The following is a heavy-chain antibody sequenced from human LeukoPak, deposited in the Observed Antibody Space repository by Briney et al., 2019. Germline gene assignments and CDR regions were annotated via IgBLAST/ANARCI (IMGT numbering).Heavy chain of an antibody. J-gene: IGHJ3*02. CDR2: ISGDGGST. CDR1: GFTFDDYA. D-gene: IGHD6-19*01. CDR3: AKDVAVAGTGAFDI. V-gene: IGHV3-43*02. Sequence: PGGSLRLSCAASGFTFDDYAMHWVRQAPGKGLEWVSLISGDGGSTYYADSVKGRFTISRGNSKNSLYLQMNSLRTEDTALYYCAKDVAVAGTGAFDIWGQGTMVTVSS.